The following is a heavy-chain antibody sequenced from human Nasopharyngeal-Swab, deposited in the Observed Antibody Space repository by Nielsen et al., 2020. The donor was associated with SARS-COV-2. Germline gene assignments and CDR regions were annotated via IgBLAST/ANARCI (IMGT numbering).Heavy chain of an antibody. Sequence: WIRQPPGKGLEWIGYIYYSGSTNYNPSLRSRVTISVDTSKNQFSLKLSSATAADTAVYYCASRLGDYDSRGNYYYYYYMDVWGKGTTVTVSS. V-gene: IGHV4-59*01. CDR3: ASRLGDYDSRGNYYYYYYMDV. D-gene: IGHD3-22*01. CDR2: IYYSGST. J-gene: IGHJ6*03.